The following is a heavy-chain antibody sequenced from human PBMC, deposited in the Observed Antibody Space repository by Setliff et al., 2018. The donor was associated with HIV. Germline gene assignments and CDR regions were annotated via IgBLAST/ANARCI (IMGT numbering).Heavy chain of an antibody. J-gene: IGHJ4*02. D-gene: IGHD3-3*01. CDR3: ARPALGIGGGSKFDS. V-gene: IGHV4-61*09. CDR1: GGSISSGSYY. Sequence: SETLSLTCTVSGGSISSGSYYWSWIRQPAGKGLEWIGHIYTSGSTNYNPSLKSRVTISVDTSKNHFSLRLISVTAADAAMYCCARPALGIGGGSKFDSWGQGTLVTVSS. CDR2: IYTSGST.